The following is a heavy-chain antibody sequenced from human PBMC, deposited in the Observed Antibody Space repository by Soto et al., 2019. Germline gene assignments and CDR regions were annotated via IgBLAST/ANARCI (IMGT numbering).Heavy chain of an antibody. Sequence: ASVKVSCKASGXTFTSYFMHWVRQAPGQGLEWMGIINPSGGSTSYAQKFQGRVTMTRDTSTSTVYMELSSLRSEDTAVYYCARQYCSGGSCYTLDYWGQGTLVTFSS. J-gene: IGHJ4*02. CDR1: GXTFTSYF. CDR3: ARQYCSGGSCYTLDY. D-gene: IGHD2-15*01. CDR2: INPSGGST. V-gene: IGHV1-46*01.